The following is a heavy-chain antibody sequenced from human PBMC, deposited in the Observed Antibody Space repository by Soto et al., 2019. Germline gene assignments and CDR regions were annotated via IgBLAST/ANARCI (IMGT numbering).Heavy chain of an antibody. CDR1: GDSISTFY. J-gene: IGHJ4*02. V-gene: IGHV4-59*01. CDR3: ARGRTVRNYADDSSDYFYFFDY. CDR2: VYYTGST. D-gene: IGHD3-22*01. Sequence: LSLTCTVSGDSISTFYWGWMRQSPGKELEWIGYVYYTGSTNYNPSLKSRVTISVDRSKNQFSLKLTSANAADTAVYYCARGRTVRNYADDSSDYFYFFDYWGQGTQATVS.